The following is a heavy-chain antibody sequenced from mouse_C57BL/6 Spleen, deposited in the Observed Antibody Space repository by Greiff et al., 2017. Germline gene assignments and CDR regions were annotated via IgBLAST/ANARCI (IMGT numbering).Heavy chain of an antibody. J-gene: IGHJ2*01. Sequence: EVQLVESGGGLVQPGGSMKLSCAASGFTFSDAWMDWVRQSPEKGLEWVAEIRNKANNHATYYAESVKGRFTISRDDSKSSVYLQMNSLRAEDTGIYYCTMLMVSYYFDYWGQGTTLTVSS. CDR3: TMLMVSYYFDY. CDR2: IRNKANNHAT. V-gene: IGHV6-6*01. D-gene: IGHD2-3*01. CDR1: GFTFSDAW.